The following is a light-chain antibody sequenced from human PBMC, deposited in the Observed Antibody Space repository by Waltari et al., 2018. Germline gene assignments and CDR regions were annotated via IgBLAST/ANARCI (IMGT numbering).Light chain of an antibody. V-gene: IGKV3-20*01. CDR1: QSVTSNY. Sequence: EIVLTQSPLILSLSPGERATPSCRASQSVTSNYLAWYQQKPGQAPRLLIYGASSRATGIPDRFSCRGSGTDFTLTISRLEPEDFAVYYCQQYGSSSTFGQGTRLEIK. J-gene: IGKJ5*01. CDR3: QQYGSSST. CDR2: GAS.